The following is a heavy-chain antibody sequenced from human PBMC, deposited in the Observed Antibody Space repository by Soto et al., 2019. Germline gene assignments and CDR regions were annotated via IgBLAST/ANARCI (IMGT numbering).Heavy chain of an antibody. J-gene: IGHJ4*02. CDR3: ARSGGYCSGGSCHLPGY. D-gene: IGHD2-15*01. Sequence: EVQLVESGGGLVKPGGSLRLSCAASGFTFSSYSMNWVRQAPGKGLEWVSSISSSSSYIYYADSVKGRFTISRDNAKNSLYLKRNSLRAEDTAVYYCARSGGYCSGGSCHLPGYWGQGTLVTVSS. V-gene: IGHV3-21*01. CDR1: GFTFSSYS. CDR2: ISSSSSYI.